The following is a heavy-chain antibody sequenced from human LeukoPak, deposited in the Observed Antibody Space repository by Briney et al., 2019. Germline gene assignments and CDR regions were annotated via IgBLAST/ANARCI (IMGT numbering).Heavy chain of an antibody. CDR2: ISYDGSNK. CDR1: GFTFSSYA. D-gene: IGHD2-15*01. Sequence: GGSLRLSCAASGFTFSSYAMHWVRQAPGKGLEWVAVISYDGSNKYYADSVKGRFTTSRDNSKNTLYLQMNSLRAEDTAVYYCARGVSGGLTHFDYWGQGTLVTVSS. J-gene: IGHJ4*02. CDR3: ARGVSGGLTHFDY. V-gene: IGHV3-30-3*01.